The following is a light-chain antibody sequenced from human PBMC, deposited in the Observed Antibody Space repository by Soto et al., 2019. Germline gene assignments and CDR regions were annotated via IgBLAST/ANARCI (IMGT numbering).Light chain of an antibody. CDR1: QSVSSSY. CDR3: QQYGSSPSIT. V-gene: IGKV3-20*01. Sequence: EFVLTRSPGTLSWSPGERATLSCRASQSVSSSYLAWYQQKPDQAPRLLIYGASSRATGIPDRCSGSGSGTDFTLTISRLEPEDFAVYYCQQYGSSPSITFGQGTRLEIK. J-gene: IGKJ5*01. CDR2: GAS.